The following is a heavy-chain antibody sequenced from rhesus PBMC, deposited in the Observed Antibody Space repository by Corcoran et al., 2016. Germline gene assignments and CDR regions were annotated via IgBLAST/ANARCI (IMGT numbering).Heavy chain of an antibody. J-gene: IGHJ4*01. CDR2: FYGGSGST. CDR1: GYSISSGYG. Sequence: QVQLQESGPGLVKPSETLSLTCAVSGYSISSGYGWGWIRPPPGKGLEWIGKFYGGSGSTYYNPYLKSQVTASKEKSKNQFSLKLSAVTAADTAVYYCAREFSGYSSGWYYFDYWGQGVLVTVSS. V-gene: IGHV4-127*01. D-gene: IGHD6-31*01. CDR3: AREFSGYSSGWYYFDY.